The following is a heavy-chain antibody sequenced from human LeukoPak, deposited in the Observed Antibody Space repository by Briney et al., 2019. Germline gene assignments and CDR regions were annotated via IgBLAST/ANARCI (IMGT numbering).Heavy chain of an antibody. Sequence: GGSLRLSCAASGFIFSSYAMSWVRQAPGKGLEWVSTISGGGNSPYHADSVKGRFTISRDNSMDTMYLQMNSLRAEDTAVYYCAKDMKGYSAYELSAFDIWGQGTLVTVSS. D-gene: IGHD5-12*01. CDR1: GFIFSSYA. J-gene: IGHJ3*02. V-gene: IGHV3-23*01. CDR2: ISGGGNSP. CDR3: AKDMKGYSAYELSAFDI.